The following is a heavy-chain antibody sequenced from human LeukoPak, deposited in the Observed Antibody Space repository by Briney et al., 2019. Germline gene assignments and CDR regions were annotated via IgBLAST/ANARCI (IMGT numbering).Heavy chain of an antibody. V-gene: IGHV4-59*01. CDR2: IYYSGST. Sequence: SKTLSLTCTVSGGSISSYYWSWIRQPPGKGLEWIGYIYYSGSTNYNPSLKSRVTISVDTSKNQFSLKLSSATAADTAVYYCARDLAGTFDYWGQGTLVTVSS. D-gene: IGHD2-21*01. J-gene: IGHJ4*02. CDR1: GGSISSYY. CDR3: ARDLAGTFDY.